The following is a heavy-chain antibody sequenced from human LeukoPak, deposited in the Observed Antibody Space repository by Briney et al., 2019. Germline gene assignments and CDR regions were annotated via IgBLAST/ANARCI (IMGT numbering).Heavy chain of an antibody. Sequence: GGSLRLSCAASGFTFSSYAMSWVRRAPGKGLEWVSAISGSGGSTYYADSVKGRFTISRDNSKNTLYLQMNSLRAEDTAVYYCAKGEGATTYFDYWGQGTLVTVSS. V-gene: IGHV3-23*01. J-gene: IGHJ4*02. D-gene: IGHD1-26*01. CDR2: ISGSGGST. CDR1: GFTFSSYA. CDR3: AKGEGATTYFDY.